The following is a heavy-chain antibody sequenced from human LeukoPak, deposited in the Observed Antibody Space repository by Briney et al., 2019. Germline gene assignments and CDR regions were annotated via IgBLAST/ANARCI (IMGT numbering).Heavy chain of an antibody. Sequence: RSLRLSCAASGFTFSSYGMHWVRQAPGKGLEWVAVISYDGSNKYYADSVKGRFTISRDNSKNTLYLQMNSLRAEDTAVYYCAKLPKAIFGVYNWFDPWGQGTLVTVSS. J-gene: IGHJ5*02. V-gene: IGHV3-30*18. CDR1: GFTFSSYG. CDR3: AKLPKAIFGVYNWFDP. D-gene: IGHD3-10*01. CDR2: ISYDGSNK.